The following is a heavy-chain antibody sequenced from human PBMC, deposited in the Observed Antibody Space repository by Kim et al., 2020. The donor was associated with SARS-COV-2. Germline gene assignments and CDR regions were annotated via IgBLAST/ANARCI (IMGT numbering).Heavy chain of an antibody. Sequence: YADSVKGRFTISRDNAKNSLYLQMNSLRDEDTAVYYCAREEVATAYLLDYWGQGTLVTVSS. CDR3: AREEVATAYLLDY. D-gene: IGHD5-12*01. J-gene: IGHJ4*02. V-gene: IGHV3-48*02.